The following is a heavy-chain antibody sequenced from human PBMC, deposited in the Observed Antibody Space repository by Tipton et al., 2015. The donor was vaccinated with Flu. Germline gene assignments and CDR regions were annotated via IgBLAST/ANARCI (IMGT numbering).Heavy chain of an antibody. CDR3: VSSGHYSLDAFDI. D-gene: IGHD3-22*01. V-gene: IGHV3-74*01. CDR1: GFSNYW. CDR2: INSDGTSR. J-gene: IGHJ3*02. Sequence: LRLSCAASGFSNYWMHWVRQAPGKGLVWVSRINSDGTSRSYADSVKGRCTISRDNDKNTVYLQMSRLRAEDTAVYFCVSSGHYSLDAFDIWGQGTLVTVSS.